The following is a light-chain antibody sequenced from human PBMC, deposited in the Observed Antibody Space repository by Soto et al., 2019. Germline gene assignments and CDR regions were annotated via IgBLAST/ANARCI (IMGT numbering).Light chain of an antibody. V-gene: IGKV1-39*01. Sequence: DIQMTQSPSSLSASIGDRVTITCRASQSISTYLNWYQQKPGKAPKLLIFGASNLQSGVPSRFSGGGSGTDFTLTISSLRPEDFATYYCQQSSTTPWTFGQGTKVEIK. CDR1: QSISTY. J-gene: IGKJ1*01. CDR3: QQSSTTPWT. CDR2: GAS.